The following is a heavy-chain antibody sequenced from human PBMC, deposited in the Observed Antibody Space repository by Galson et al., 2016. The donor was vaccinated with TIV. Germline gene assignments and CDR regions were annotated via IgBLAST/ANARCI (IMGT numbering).Heavy chain of an antibody. Sequence: SVKVSCKASGHTFTSYDMNWVRQAPGQGLEWMGWMNPNSGNTGYTQKFKGRVTMTRDTSVSTAYMELTNLRSEDTAVYFCAQLVCKCGMTRGYGDHVDYWGQGTLVTVSS. CDR2: MNPNSGNT. V-gene: IGHV1-8*01. CDR1: GHTFTSYD. D-gene: IGHD5-18*01. CDR3: AQLVCKCGMTRGYGDHVDY. J-gene: IGHJ4*02.